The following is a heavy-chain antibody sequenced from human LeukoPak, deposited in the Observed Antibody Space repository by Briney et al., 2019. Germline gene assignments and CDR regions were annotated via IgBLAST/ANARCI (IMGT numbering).Heavy chain of an antibody. CDR1: GYTLTELS. J-gene: IGHJ4*02. CDR2: FDPGDGET. CDR3: ATDQYYYAKGGFDY. D-gene: IGHD3-10*01. V-gene: IGHV1-24*01. Sequence: ASVKVSCKVSGYTLTELSMHWVRQAPGKGLEWMGGFDPGDGETIYAQKFQGRVTMTEDTSTDTAYMELSSLRSEDTAVYYCATDQYYYAKGGFDYWGQGTLVTVSS.